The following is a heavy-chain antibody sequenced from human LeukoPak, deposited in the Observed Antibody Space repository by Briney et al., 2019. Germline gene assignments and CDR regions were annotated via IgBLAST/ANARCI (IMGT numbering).Heavy chain of an antibody. J-gene: IGHJ6*02. CDR3: AIPILGYCSSTSCTGPYYYYYGMDV. Sequence: GASVKVSCKASGYTFTSYYMHWVRQAPGQGLEWMGIINPSGGSTSYAQKFQGRVTMTRDTSTSTVYMELSSLRSEDTAVYYCAIPILGYCSSTSCTGPYYYYYGMDVWGQGTTVTVSS. CDR1: GYTFTSYY. CDR2: INPSGGST. V-gene: IGHV1-46*01. D-gene: IGHD2-2*01.